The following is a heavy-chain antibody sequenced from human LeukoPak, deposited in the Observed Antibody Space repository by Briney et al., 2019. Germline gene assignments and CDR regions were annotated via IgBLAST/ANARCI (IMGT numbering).Heavy chain of an antibody. D-gene: IGHD6-25*01. Sequence: PGGSLRLSCAASGFTFSGHWMSWVRHAPGKGLEWVANINQGGSDKYYVDSVKGRFTISRDNANNLLYLQMNSLRGEDTAVYYCTRDRSPAEDDGDQGTRVTVSS. CDR3: TRDRSPAEDD. CDR2: INQGGSDK. CDR1: GFTFSGHW. J-gene: IGHJ4*02. V-gene: IGHV3-7*01.